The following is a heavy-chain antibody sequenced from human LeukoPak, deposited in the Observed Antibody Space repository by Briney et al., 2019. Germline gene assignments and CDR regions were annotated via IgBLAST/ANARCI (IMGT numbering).Heavy chain of an antibody. CDR1: GYTFTGYY. Sequence: ASVKVSCKASGYTFTGYYMHWVRQAPGQGLEWMGWINPNSGGTNYAQKFQGWVTMTRDTSISTAYMELSRLRSDDTAVYYCARDAITMVRGVMRGNWFDPWGQGTLVTVSS. J-gene: IGHJ5*02. V-gene: IGHV1-2*04. D-gene: IGHD3-10*01. CDR3: ARDAITMVRGVMRGNWFDP. CDR2: INPNSGGT.